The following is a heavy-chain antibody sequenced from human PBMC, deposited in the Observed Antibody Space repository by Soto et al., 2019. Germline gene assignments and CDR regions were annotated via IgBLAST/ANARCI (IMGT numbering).Heavy chain of an antibody. J-gene: IGHJ6*02. CDR3: ARVNEFRAAAGNYYYYGMDV. CDR2: INSDGSST. D-gene: IGHD6-13*01. V-gene: IGHV3-74*01. CDR1: GFTFSSYW. Sequence: EVQLVESGGGLVRPGGSLRLSCAASGFTFSSYWMHWVRQAPGKGLVWVSRINSDGSSTSYADSVKGRFTISRDNAKNTLYLQMNSLRAEDTAVYYCARVNEFRAAAGNYYYYGMDVWGQGTTVTVSS.